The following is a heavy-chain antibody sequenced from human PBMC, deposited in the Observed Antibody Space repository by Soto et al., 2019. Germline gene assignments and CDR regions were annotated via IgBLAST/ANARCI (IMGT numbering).Heavy chain of an antibody. CDR3: ARDMDKGYFDY. D-gene: IGHD3-10*01. CDR1: GFTFSSYG. V-gene: IGHV3-33*01. Sequence: GGSLRLSCAASGFTFSSYGMHWVRQAPGKGLEWVAVIWYDGSNKYYADSVKGRFTISRDNSKNTLYLQMNSLRAEDTAVYYCARDMDKGYFDYWGQGTLVTVSS. CDR2: IWYDGSNK. J-gene: IGHJ4*02.